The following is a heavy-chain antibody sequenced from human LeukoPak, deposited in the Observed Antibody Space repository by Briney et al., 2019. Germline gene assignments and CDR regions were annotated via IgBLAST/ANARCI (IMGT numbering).Heavy chain of an antibody. Sequence: GGSLRLSCAASGFTFSSYGMHWVRQAPGKGLEWVAVIWYDGSNKYYADSVKGRFTISRDNSKNTLYLQMNSLRAEDTAVCYCARDATHYYYDSSGTDAFDIWGQGTMVTVSS. CDR1: GFTFSSYG. CDR2: IWYDGSNK. V-gene: IGHV3-33*01. J-gene: IGHJ3*02. CDR3: ARDATHYYYDSSGTDAFDI. D-gene: IGHD3-22*01.